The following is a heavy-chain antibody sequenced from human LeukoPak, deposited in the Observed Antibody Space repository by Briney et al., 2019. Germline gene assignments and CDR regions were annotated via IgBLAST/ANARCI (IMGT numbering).Heavy chain of an antibody. CDR3: ARGYYESGFYYYFDY. CDR1: GFTFSTYA. CDR2: ISRSGGSL. D-gene: IGHD3-22*01. Sequence: GGSLRLSCAASGFTFSTYAMSWVRQAPGKGLEWVSAISRSGGSLYYADSVKGRFTISRDISKNTLYLQMSSLRAEDTAAYYCARGYYESGFYYYFDYWAREPWSPSLQ. V-gene: IGHV3-23*01. J-gene: IGHJ4*02.